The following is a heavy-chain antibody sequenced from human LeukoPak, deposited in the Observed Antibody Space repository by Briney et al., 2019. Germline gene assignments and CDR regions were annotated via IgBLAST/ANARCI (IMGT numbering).Heavy chain of an antibody. D-gene: IGHD2-21*01. Sequence: GESLKISCKGSEYSFSSNWIGWVRQMPGKGLEWMGIIYPGDSDTRFSPSFQGHVTISTDKSISTAFLQWSSLKASDTAMYYCARWVRDFDYWGQGTLVTVSS. CDR2: IYPGDSDT. CDR3: ARWVRDFDY. J-gene: IGHJ4*02. CDR1: EYSFSSNW. V-gene: IGHV5-51*01.